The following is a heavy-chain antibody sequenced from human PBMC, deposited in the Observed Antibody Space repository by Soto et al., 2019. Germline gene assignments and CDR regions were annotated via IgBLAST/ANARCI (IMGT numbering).Heavy chain of an antibody. CDR2: IHPSDSES. D-gene: IGHD2-21*02. CDR1: GYSFTNYY. V-gene: IGHV5-51*01. Sequence: PGESLKISCKGFGYSFTNYYIAWVRQMPGKGLEWMGSIHPSDSESRYSPSFEGQVTISADKSISTAYLQWNSLKASDTAMYYCASGAVVTEYYYYGMDVWGQGTTVTVSS. CDR3: ASGAVVTEYYYYGMDV. J-gene: IGHJ6*02.